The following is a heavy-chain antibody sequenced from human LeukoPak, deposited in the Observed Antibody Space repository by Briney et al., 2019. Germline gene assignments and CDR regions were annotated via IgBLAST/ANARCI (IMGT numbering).Heavy chain of an antibody. CDR1: GYTFTGYY. D-gene: IGHD2-21*02. CDR2: INPNSGGT. CDR3: ASALTYCGGDCYSGDAFDV. J-gene: IGHJ3*01. V-gene: IGHV1-2*02. Sequence: ASVKVSCKASGYTFTGYYMHWVRQAPGQGLELMGWINPNSGGTNYAQKLQGRVTLTRDTSISTAYMELSRLRSDDTAVYYCASALTYCGGDCYSGDAFDVWGPGTMVTVSS.